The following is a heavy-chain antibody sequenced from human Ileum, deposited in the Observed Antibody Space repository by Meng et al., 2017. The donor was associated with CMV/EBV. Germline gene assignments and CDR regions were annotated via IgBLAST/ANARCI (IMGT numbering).Heavy chain of an antibody. D-gene: IGHD6-19*01. V-gene: IGHV3-23*01. Sequence: GGSLRLSCAASGFTFNIYAMTWVRQAPGKGLEWVSTISANGGSTYYADSVEGRFTISRDHSVNTLYLQMNNLRVEYAAVYYCARNFRPQSIAVPDWFDPRGQGAVVTVSS. CDR3: ARNFRPQSIAVPDWFDP. CDR1: GFTFNIYA. CDR2: ISANGGST. J-gene: IGHJ5*02.